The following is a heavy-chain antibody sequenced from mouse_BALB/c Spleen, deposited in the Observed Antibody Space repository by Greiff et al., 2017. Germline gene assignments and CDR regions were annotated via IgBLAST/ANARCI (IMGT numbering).Heavy chain of an antibody. V-gene: IGHV1-7*01. D-gene: IGHD1-1*01. CDR1: GYTFTSYW. J-gene: IGHJ3*01. CDR3: TRGSLTTVPWFAY. CDR2: INPSTGYT. Sequence: VQLQQSGAELAKPGASVKMSCKASGYTFTSYWMHWVKQRPGQGLEWIGYINPSTGYTEFNQKFKDKATLTADKSSSTAYMQLSSLTSEDSAVYYCTRGSLTTVPWFAYWGQGTLVTVSA.